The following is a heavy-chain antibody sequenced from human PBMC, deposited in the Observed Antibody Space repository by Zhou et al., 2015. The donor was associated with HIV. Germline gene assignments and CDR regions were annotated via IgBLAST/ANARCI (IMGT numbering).Heavy chain of an antibody. D-gene: IGHD3-22*01. V-gene: IGHV1-69*08. CDR1: GGTFSSYT. CDR3: ARDYDSSGYYLNSPYYYGMDV. J-gene: IGHJ6*02. Sequence: QVQLVQSGAEVKKPGSSVKVSCKASGGTFSSYTISWVRQAPGQGLEWMGRIIPILGIANYAQKFQGRVTITADKSTSTAYMELSSLRSEDTAVYYCARDYDSSGYYLNSPYYYGMDVWGQGTTVTVSS. CDR2: IIPILGIA.